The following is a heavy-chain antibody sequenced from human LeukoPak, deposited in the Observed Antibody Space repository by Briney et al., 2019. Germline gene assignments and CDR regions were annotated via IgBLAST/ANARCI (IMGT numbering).Heavy chain of an antibody. V-gene: IGHV3-53*04. D-gene: IGHD6-6*01. J-gene: IGHJ5*02. CDR3: ARHGSISARRWWVGWLDP. CDR1: GFTVSSNF. Sequence: GGSLRLSCAASGFTVSSNFMSWVRQAPGKGLEWVSVIYSDGTTYYADSVKGRFTISRHNSKNILYLQMNSLRAEDTAVYYCARHGSISARRWWVGWLDPWGQGTLVTVSS. CDR2: IYSDGTT.